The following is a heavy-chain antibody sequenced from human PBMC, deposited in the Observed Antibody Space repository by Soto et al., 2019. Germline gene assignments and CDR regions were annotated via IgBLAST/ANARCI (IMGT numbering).Heavy chain of an antibody. CDR1: GGSISRGGYS. CDR3: ARYSADYGDLNSFDI. J-gene: IGHJ3*02. D-gene: IGHD4-17*01. Sequence: PSATLSLPCAVSGGSISRGGYSCSWLRQPPGMGLELIGYIFHSGSTYYNPTPKSRVTISVDRSKSQSSLKLTSVTAADTAVYYCARYSADYGDLNSFDIWGQGTMVT. CDR2: IFHSGST. V-gene: IGHV4-30-2*01.